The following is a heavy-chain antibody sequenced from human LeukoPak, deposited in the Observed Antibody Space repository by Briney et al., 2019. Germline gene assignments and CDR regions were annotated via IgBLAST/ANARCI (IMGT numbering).Heavy chain of an antibody. CDR1: GYTLTELS. J-gene: IGHJ4*02. V-gene: IGHV1-24*01. D-gene: IGHD3-22*01. CDR2: FDPEDGET. CDR3: ATVIDSSGYNYFDY. Sequence: ASVKVSCKVSGYTLTELSMHWVRQAPGKGREWMGGFDPEDGETIYAQKFQGRVTMTEDTSTDTAYMELSSLRSEDTAVYYCATVIDSSGYNYFDYWGQGTLVTVSS.